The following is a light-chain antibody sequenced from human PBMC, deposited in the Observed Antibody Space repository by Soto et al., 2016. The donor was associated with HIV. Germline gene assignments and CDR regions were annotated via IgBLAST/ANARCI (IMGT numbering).Light chain of an antibody. J-gene: IGLJ1*01. CDR3: QAWDSSNQGV. V-gene: IGLV3-1*01. Sequence: SYELTQPPSVSVSPGQTASITCSGDKLGDKYACWYQQKPGQSPVLVIYQDSKRPSGIPERFSGSNSGNTATLTISGTQAMDEADYYCQAWDSSNQGVFGTRTKVTVL. CDR2: QDS. CDR1: KLGDKY.